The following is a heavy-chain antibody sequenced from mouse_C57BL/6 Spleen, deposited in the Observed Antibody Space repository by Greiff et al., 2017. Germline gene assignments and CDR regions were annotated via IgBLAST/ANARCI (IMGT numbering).Heavy chain of an antibody. CDR3: ARSVGTRYWYFDV. D-gene: IGHD1-1*01. J-gene: IGHJ1*03. CDR2: ISHNNGGN. Sequence: EVQLQQSGPGLVKPGASVKLPCAASGYTFTDYNMDWVRQTPGKSLEWIGDISHNNGGNTSNQKFKGKATLTVVKSSSTAYMELLSLTAEDTAVYYCARSVGTRYWYFDVWGTGTTVTVSS. V-gene: IGHV1-18*01. CDR1: GYTFTDYN.